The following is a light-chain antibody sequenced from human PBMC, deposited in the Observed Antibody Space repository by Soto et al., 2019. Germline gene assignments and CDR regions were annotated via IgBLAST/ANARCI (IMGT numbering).Light chain of an antibody. J-gene: IGLJ2*01. CDR2: EDN. V-gene: IGLV6-57*02. CDR3: QSYDSTNQRV. Sequence: NFMLTQPHSVSESPGKTVTISCTGSSGSIASNYVQWYQQRPGSAPTTVIYEDNQRPSGVPDRFSGSIDSSSNSASLTISGLKTDDEADYYCQSYDSTNQRVFGGGTQLTVL. CDR1: SGSIASNY.